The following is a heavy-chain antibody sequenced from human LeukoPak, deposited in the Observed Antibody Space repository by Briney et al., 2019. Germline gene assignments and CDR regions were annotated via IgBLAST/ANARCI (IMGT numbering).Heavy chain of an antibody. V-gene: IGHV4-34*01. J-gene: IGHJ4*02. Sequence: SETLSLTCVVYGGSFSGYYWSWIRQSPGKGLEWIGYIYHSGSTKYNPSLKSRVTISVDTSKKQFSLKLSSVTAADTAVYYCARGGGDIVGATADYWGQGTLVTVSS. D-gene: IGHD1-26*01. CDR3: ARGGGDIVGATADY. CDR1: GGSFSGYY. CDR2: IYHSGST.